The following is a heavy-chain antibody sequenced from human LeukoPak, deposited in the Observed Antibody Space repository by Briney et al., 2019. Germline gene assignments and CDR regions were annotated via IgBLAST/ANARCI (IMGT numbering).Heavy chain of an antibody. V-gene: IGHV3-23*01. CDR2: ISGGASST. J-gene: IGHJ4*02. D-gene: IGHD2-15*01. CDR3: AKSQTPGYCSGGSCYAAFDY. Sequence: GGSLRLSCAASGFTFSSYAMSWVRQAPGKGLEWVSTISGGASSTFYAGSVKGRFTISRDNSKNTLFVQMNSLRAEDTAVYYCAKSQTPGYCSGGSCYAAFDYWGQGTLVTVSS. CDR1: GFTFSSYA.